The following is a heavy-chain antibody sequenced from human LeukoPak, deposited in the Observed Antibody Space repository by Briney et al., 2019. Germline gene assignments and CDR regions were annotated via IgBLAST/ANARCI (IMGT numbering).Heavy chain of an antibody. CDR3: ARDLKQGGQNYYYGMDV. J-gene: IGHJ6*02. Sequence: GGSLRLSCAASGFTFSDCEMNWVRQPPGKRLEWVSYISSSGSTIFYADSVKGRFTISRDNAKNSLYLQMNSLRAEDTAVYYCARDLKQGGQNYYYGMDVWGQGTTVTVSS. D-gene: IGHD3-16*01. CDR1: GFTFSDCE. CDR2: ISSSGSTI. V-gene: IGHV3-48*03.